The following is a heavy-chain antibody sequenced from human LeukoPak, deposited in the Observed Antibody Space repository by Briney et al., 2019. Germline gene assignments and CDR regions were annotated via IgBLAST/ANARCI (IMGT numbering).Heavy chain of an antibody. V-gene: IGHV1-69*06. CDR3: ARVQYRELSRYYYYYGMDV. D-gene: IGHD3-16*02. Sequence: ASVKVSCKASGGTFSSYAISGVRQAPGQGLEWRGGIIPIFGTANYAQKFQGRVTITADKSTSTAYMEPSSLRSEDTAVYYCARVQYRELSRYYYYYGMDVWGKGTTVTVSS. CDR2: IIPIFGTA. J-gene: IGHJ6*04. CDR1: GGTFSSYA.